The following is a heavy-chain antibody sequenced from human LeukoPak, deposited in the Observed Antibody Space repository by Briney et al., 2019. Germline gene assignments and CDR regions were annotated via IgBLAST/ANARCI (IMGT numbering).Heavy chain of an antibody. J-gene: IGHJ4*02. Sequence: SETLSLTCTVSGGSISSYYWSWIRQPAGKGLEWIGRIYTSGSTNYNPSLKSRVTMSVDTSKNQFSLKLSSVTAADTAVYYCARGPNYPSPSPFDYWGRGTLVTVSS. D-gene: IGHD5-24*01. V-gene: IGHV4-4*07. CDR3: ARGPNYPSPSPFDY. CDR1: GGSISSYY. CDR2: IYTSGST.